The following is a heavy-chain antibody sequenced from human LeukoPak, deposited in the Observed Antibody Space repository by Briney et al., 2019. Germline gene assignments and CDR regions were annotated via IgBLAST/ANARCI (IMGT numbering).Heavy chain of an antibody. D-gene: IGHD3-22*01. V-gene: IGHV1-69*06. J-gene: IGHJ4*02. CDR1: GYTFTGYY. CDR2: IIPIFGTA. CDR3: ARSLYYYDSSGYYFDY. Sequence: SVKVSCKASGYTFTGYYMHWVRQAPGQGLEWMGGIIPIFGTANYAQKFQGRVTITADKSTSTAYMELSSLRSEDTAVYYCARSLYYYDSSGYYFDYWGQGTLVTVSS.